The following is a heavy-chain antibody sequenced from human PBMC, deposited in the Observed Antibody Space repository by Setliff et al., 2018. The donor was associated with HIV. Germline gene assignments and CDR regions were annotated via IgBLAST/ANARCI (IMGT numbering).Heavy chain of an antibody. Sequence: GGSLRLSCAASGLIFSDHYMDWVRQAPGKGLEWVGRIKSKTDGGTTDYAAPVKGRFTISRDDSKNTLYLQMNSLRAEDTAVYYCTKDRWGGKPYYFDYWGQGTLVTVSS. CDR1: GLIFSDHY. D-gene: IGHD7-27*01. CDR3: TKDRWGGKPYYFDY. V-gene: IGHV3-15*01. CDR2: IKSKTDGGTT. J-gene: IGHJ4*02.